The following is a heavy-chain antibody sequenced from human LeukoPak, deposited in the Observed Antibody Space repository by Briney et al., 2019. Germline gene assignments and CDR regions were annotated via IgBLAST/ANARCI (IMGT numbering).Heavy chain of an antibody. V-gene: IGHV3-30-3*01. Sequence: GGSLRLSCAASGFTFSSYAMHWVRQAPGKGLEWVAVISYDGSNKYYADSVKGRFTISRDNAKNSLYLQMNSLRAEDTAVYYCARGKELIFGVAIPYYFDYWGQGTLVTVSS. CDR2: ISYDGSNK. CDR1: GFTFSSYA. CDR3: ARGKELIFGVAIPYYFDY. D-gene: IGHD3-3*01. J-gene: IGHJ4*02.